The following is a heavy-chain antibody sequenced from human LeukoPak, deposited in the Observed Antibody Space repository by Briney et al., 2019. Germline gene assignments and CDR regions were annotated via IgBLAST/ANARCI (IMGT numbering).Heavy chain of an antibody. CDR2: ISRSSSTI. CDR1: GFTFSYYS. D-gene: IGHD4-17*01. J-gene: IGHJ4*02. Sequence: GSLRLSCAASGFTFSYYSMNWVRQAPGKGLEWISYISRSSSTIYYADSVRGRFTISRDDAKNSVYLQMNSLRAEDTAIYYCATLHWARDAVSFDYWGQGSLVTVSS. V-gene: IGHV3-48*04. CDR3: ATLHWARDAVSFDY.